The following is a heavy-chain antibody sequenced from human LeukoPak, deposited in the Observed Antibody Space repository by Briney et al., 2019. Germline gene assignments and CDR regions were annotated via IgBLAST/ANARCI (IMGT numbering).Heavy chain of an antibody. V-gene: IGHV3-33*03. CDR3: ATGPLNDYGMGD. CDR1: GFTFSAAA. J-gene: IGHJ6*02. Sequence: GGSLRLSCAASGFTFSAAAMHGVPQPPGKGRRWGAVIWHDGSIETYADSVKGRFTVSRDNSKTTLYLQMNSLRAEDTAVYYCATGPLNDYGMGDWGQGTTVTVSS. CDR2: IWHDGSIE.